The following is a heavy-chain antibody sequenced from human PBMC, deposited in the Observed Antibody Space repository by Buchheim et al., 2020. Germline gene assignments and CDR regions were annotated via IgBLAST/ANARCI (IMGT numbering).Heavy chain of an antibody. D-gene: IGHD3-16*02. CDR2: VSGSGGST. V-gene: IGHV3-23*01. CDR3: AKVLSRRYFDY. CDR1: GFTFSSYA. J-gene: IGHJ4*02. Sequence: EVQLLESGGGLVQPGGSLRLSCAASGFTFSSYAMSWVRQAPGKGLEWVSAVSGSGGSTFYGESGKGRVTVARANSKNTVYLQMNSLRAADTAIYYCAKVLSRRYFDYWGQGTL.